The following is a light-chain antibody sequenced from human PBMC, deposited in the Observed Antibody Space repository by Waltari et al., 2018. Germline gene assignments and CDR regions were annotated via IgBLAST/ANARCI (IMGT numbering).Light chain of an antibody. CDR2: NVS. V-gene: IGLV2-14*03. J-gene: IGLJ2*01. Sequence: QSVLTQPASVSGSPGQSLTISCTGTSSDFGSYNFVSWYQQHPGKAPKLIIFNVSNRPSGVSNRFSGSKSGNTASLTISGLQAEDEADFYCSSFSSGSTPVVFGGGTMLTVL. CDR3: SSFSSGSTPVV. CDR1: SSDFGSYNF.